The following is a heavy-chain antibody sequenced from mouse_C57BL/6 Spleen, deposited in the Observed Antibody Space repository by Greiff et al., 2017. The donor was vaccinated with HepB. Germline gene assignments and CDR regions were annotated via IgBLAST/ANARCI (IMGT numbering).Heavy chain of an antibody. CDR3: ARESYYYDSSPSWYFDV. V-gene: IGHV1-22*01. CDR1: GYTFTDYN. CDR2: INPNNGGT. D-gene: IGHD1-1*01. J-gene: IGHJ1*03. Sequence: VQLQQSGPELVKPGASVKMSCKASGYTFTDYNMHWVKQSHGKSLEWIGYINPNNGGTSYNQKFKGKATLTVNKSSSTAYMELRSLTSEDSAVYYCARESYYYDSSPSWYFDVWGTGTTVTVSS.